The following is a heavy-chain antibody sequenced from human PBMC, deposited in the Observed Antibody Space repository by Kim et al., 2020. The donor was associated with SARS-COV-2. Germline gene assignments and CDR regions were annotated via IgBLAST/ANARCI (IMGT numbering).Heavy chain of an antibody. Sequence: GGSLRLSCAASGFTFSSYAMSWVRQAPGKGLEWVSLFYGGGSRTHYAASVKGRFTISRDNSKNTLYLQMNSLRAEDTAVYYCVKGLGPWTCAGDYWGQGTLVTVSS. CDR2: FYGGGSRT. V-gene: IGHV3-23*03. J-gene: IGHJ4*02. D-gene: IGHD3-10*02. CDR1: GFTFSSYA. CDR3: VKGLGPWTCAGDY.